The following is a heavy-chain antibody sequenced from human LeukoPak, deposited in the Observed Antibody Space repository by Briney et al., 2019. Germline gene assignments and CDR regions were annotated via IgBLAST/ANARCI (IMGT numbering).Heavy chain of an antibody. CDR3: ARHEQMVRGVIGY. V-gene: IGHV4-34*01. D-gene: IGHD3-10*01. CDR2: INHSGST. CDR1: GGSFSGYY. J-gene: IGHJ4*02. Sequence: SETLSLTCAVYGGSFSGYYWSWIRQRPGKGREWIGEINHSGSTNYNPSLKSRVTISVDTSKNQFSLKLSSVTAADTAVYYCARHEQMVRGVIGYWGQGTLVTVSS.